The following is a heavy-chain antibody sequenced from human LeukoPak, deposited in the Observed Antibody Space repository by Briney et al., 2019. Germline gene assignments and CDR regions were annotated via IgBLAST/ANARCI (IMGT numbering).Heavy chain of an antibody. Sequence: SETLSLTCTVSGGSISSHYWSWIRQPPGKGLEWIGYIYYSGSTNYNPSLKSRVTISVDTSKNQFSLKLSSVTAADTAVYYCAREAMAVAVRWFDPWGQGTLVTVSS. D-gene: IGHD6-19*01. V-gene: IGHV4-59*11. J-gene: IGHJ5*02. CDR1: GGSISSHY. CDR3: AREAMAVAVRWFDP. CDR2: IYYSGST.